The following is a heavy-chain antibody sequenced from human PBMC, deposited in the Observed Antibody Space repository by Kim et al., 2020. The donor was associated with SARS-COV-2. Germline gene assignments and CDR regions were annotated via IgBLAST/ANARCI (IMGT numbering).Heavy chain of an antibody. CDR2: IYYSGST. Sequence: SETLSLTCTVSGGSISSYYWSWIRQPPGKGLEWIGYIYYSGSTNYNPSLKSRVTISVDTSKNQFSLKLSSVTAADTAVYYCARAVRGGWGGCGGDCYYDYWGQGTLVTVSS. CDR1: GGSISSYY. CDR3: ARAVRGGWGGCGGDCYYDY. D-gene: IGHD2-21*02. V-gene: IGHV4-59*13. J-gene: IGHJ4*02.